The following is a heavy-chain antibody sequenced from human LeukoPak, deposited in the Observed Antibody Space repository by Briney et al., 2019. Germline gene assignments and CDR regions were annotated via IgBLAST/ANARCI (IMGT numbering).Heavy chain of an antibody. J-gene: IGHJ6*03. V-gene: IGHV4-39*01. CDR3: ARQESSYYYYYMDV. Sequence: SETLSLTCSVSGGSFNSNSHYWGWIRRPPGGGLEWIGNIYYGGNTFYNSTLRSRVTISADTSRNQFSLRLNSVTVADTGIYYCARQESSYYYYYMDVWGKGTTVIVSS. CDR1: GGSFNSNSHY. D-gene: IGHD3-16*02. CDR2: IYYGGNT.